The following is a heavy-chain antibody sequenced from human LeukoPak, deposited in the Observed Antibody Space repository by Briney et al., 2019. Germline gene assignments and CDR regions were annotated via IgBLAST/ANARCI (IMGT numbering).Heavy chain of an antibody. J-gene: IGHJ6*03. CDR2: INHSGST. Sequence: SETLSLTCAVYGGSFSGYYWSWIRQPPGKGLEWIGEINHSGSTNYNPSLKSRVTISVDTSKNQFSLKLSSVTAADTAVYYCARVSQVYYYYMDVWGKGTTVTVSS. CDR1: GGSFSGYY. V-gene: IGHV4-34*01. CDR3: ARVSQVYYYYMDV.